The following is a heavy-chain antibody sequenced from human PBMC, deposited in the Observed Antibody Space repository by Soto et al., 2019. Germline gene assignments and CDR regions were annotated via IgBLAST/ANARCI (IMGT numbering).Heavy chain of an antibody. V-gene: IGHV3-48*02. J-gene: IGHJ4*02. Sequence: EVQLVESGGGLVQPGGSLRLSCAASGFTFSSYSMNWVRRAPGKGLEWLSYISRDSGAIYYADSVKGRFNISSDNAKNSLLLQMNSLRDEDTAIYYCARDYNWAFDSWGQGTLVTVSS. CDR3: ARDYNWAFDS. D-gene: IGHD1-1*01. CDR1: GFTFSSYS. CDR2: ISRDSGAI.